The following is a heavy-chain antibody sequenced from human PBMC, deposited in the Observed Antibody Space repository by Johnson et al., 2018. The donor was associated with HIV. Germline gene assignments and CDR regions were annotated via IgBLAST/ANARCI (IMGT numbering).Heavy chain of an antibody. J-gene: IGHJ3*02. V-gene: IGHV3-33*06. CDR3: AKDRILSGYGPGAFDI. D-gene: IGHD5-12*01. CDR2: IWYDGSDK. Sequence: VQLVESGGGVVQPGRSLRLSCSASGFTFSSFGMHWVRQAPGKGLEWVAVIWYDGSDKYYADSVRGRFTISRDNSNNTLYLQMNSLRAEDTAVYYCAKDRILSGYGPGAFDIWGQGTMVTVSS. CDR1: GFTFSSFG.